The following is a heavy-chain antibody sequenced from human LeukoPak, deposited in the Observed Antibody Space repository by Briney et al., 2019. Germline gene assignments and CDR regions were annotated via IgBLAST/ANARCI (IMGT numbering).Heavy chain of an antibody. CDR3: ARELVGSYRWYYFDY. V-gene: IGHV4-59*12. CDR1: GGSISSYY. D-gene: IGHD1-26*01. CDR2: IYYSGST. J-gene: IGHJ4*02. Sequence: SETLSLTCTVCGGSISSYYWSWIRQPPGKGLEWIGYIYYSGSTNYNPSLKSRVTISVDTSKNQFSLKLSSVTAADTAVYYCARELVGSYRWYYFDYWGQGTLVTVSS.